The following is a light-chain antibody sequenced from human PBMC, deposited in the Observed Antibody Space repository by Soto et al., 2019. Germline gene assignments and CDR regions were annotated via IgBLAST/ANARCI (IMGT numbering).Light chain of an antibody. V-gene: IGKV3-11*01. CDR2: DTS. J-gene: IGKJ5*01. CDR1: QPVSSS. Sequence: EIVVTQSPATLSVSPGERVTLSCRASQPVSSSLAWYQQRPGQAPRLLIYDTSTRAAGIAARFSGSGSGTDFTLTISSLEPEDFATYYCQQLNSYPITFGQGTRLEIK. CDR3: QQLNSYPIT.